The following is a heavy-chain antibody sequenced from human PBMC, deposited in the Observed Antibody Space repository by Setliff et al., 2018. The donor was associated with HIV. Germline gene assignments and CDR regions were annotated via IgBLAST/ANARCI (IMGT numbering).Heavy chain of an antibody. CDR3: ARGASTRDLDY. CDR2: IYYTGST. CDR1: GGSISSDNW. D-gene: IGHD1-1*01. Sequence: SETLSLTCAFSGGSISSDNWWSWVRQPPGKGLEWIGHIYYTGSTNYNPSLKSRVTISLDTSKNQFSLKLSSVTAADTAVYYCARGASTRDLDYWGQGTLVTVSS. J-gene: IGHJ4*02. V-gene: IGHV4-4*02.